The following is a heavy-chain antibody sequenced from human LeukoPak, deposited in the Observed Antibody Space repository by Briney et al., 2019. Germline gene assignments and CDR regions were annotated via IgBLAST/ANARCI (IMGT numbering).Heavy chain of an antibody. CDR2: IYYSGST. D-gene: IGHD2-2*01. CDR1: GGSISSSSYY. Sequence: PSETLSLTCTVSGGSISSSSYYWGWIRQPPGKGLEWIGSIYYSGSTYYNPSLKSRVTISVDTSKNQFSLKLSSVTAADTAVYYCARQKYQLQPGMENFDYWGQGTLVTVSS. CDR3: ARQKYQLQPGMENFDY. V-gene: IGHV4-39*01. J-gene: IGHJ4*02.